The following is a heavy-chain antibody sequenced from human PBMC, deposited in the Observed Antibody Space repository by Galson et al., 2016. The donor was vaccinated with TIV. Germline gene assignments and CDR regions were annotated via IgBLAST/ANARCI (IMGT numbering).Heavy chain of an antibody. CDR1: GLTFSRYA. J-gene: IGHJ4*02. CDR2: ISFDGSNT. CDR3: ARERGTIFGVVIIAMYYFDY. D-gene: IGHD3-3*01. Sequence: SLRLSCAASGLTFSRYAMHWVRQAPGKGLEWVAIISFDGSNTNYADSVRGRFTISRDNSKNTLYLQMNSLRSKDTAVYYCARERGTIFGVVIIAMYYFDYWGQGTLVTVSS. V-gene: IGHV3-30-3*01.